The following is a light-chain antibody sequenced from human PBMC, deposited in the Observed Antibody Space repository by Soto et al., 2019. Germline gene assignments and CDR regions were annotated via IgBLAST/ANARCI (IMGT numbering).Light chain of an antibody. Sequence: QSVLTQPRSVSGSPGQSVTISCTGTSSDVGGYKYVSWYQHHPGKDPRLMIYDVSKRPSGVPDRFSGSKSGNTASLTISGLQAEDEADYYCCSYAGTYSFVFGGGTKLTVL. CDR1: SSDVGGYKY. CDR2: DVS. V-gene: IGLV2-11*01. CDR3: CSYAGTYSFV. J-gene: IGLJ2*01.